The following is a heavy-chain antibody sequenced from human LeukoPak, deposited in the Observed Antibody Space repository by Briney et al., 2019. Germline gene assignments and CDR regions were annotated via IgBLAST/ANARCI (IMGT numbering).Heavy chain of an antibody. CDR2: IKQDGSEI. J-gene: IGHJ4*02. Sequence: PGGSLRLSCEASGFTFNNYWLSWVRQAPGKGLEWVANIKQDGSEINYADSVKGRLIISRDNANNSIYLLMNSPRAEDTAVYYCARIGYRSSSYDYWGQGTLVTVSS. V-gene: IGHV3-7*01. CDR1: GFTFNNYW. CDR3: ARIGYRSSSYDY. D-gene: IGHD6-6*01.